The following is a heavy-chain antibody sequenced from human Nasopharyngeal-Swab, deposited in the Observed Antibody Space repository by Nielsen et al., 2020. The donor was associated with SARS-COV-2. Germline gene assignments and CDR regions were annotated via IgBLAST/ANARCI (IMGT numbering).Heavy chain of an antibody. CDR3: ARGSPRRHYGDYGDFDY. J-gene: IGHJ4*02. V-gene: IGHV3-13*01. Sequence: GESLNISCAASGFTFSSYDMHWVRQPTGKGLEWVSAIGTAGDTYYPGSVKGRFTISRENAKNSLYLQMNSLRAGDTAVYYCARGSPRRHYGDYGDFDYWGQGTLVTVSS. CDR2: IGTAGDT. D-gene: IGHD4-17*01. CDR1: GFTFSSYD.